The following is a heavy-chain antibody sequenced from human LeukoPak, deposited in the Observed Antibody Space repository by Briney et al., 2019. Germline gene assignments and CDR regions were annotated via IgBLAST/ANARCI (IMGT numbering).Heavy chain of an antibody. D-gene: IGHD1-26*01. Sequence: PSQTLSLTCTVSGGSISSGGYYWSWIRQHPGKGLEWIGYIYYSGSTYYNPSLKSRVTISVDTSKNQFSLKLSSVTAADTAVYYCARDLRGIVGAHYFDYWGQGTLVTVSS. V-gene: IGHV4-31*03. CDR3: ARDLRGIVGAHYFDY. CDR2: IYYSGST. CDR1: GGSISSGGYY. J-gene: IGHJ4*02.